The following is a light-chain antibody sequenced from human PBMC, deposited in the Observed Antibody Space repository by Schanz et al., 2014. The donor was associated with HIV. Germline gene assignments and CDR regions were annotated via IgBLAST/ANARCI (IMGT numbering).Light chain of an antibody. CDR2: EVS. CDR3: CSYAGTSTLVV. CDR1: SSDIGAYNY. J-gene: IGLJ2*01. Sequence: QSALIQPASVSGSPGQSITISCTGTSSDIGAYNYVSWYQQHPGKAPKLMIYEVSKRPSGVSNRFSGSKSGNTASLTFSGLQAEDEADYYCCSYAGTSTLVVFGGGTKVTVL. V-gene: IGLV2-14*01.